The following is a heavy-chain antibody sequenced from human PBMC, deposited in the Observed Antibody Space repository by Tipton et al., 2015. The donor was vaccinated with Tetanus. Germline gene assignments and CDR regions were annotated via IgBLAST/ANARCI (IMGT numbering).Heavy chain of an antibody. J-gene: IGHJ4*02. CDR3: ARIHDYWSGYFDF. Sequence: TLSLTCTVSGGFSSGDYYWSWIRQHPGKGLEWIAYINYSGSTYYNPSLESRLTVSLDTSKNQFFLKLSSVTAADTAVYYCARIHDYWSGYFDFWGEGTLVTVSP. CDR2: INYSGST. CDR1: GGFSSGDYY. V-gene: IGHV4-31*03. D-gene: IGHD3-3*01.